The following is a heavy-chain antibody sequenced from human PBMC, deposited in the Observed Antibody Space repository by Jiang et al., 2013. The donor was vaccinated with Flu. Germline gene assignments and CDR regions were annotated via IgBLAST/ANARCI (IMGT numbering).Heavy chain of an antibody. CDR1: GYTFTSYG. J-gene: IGHJ6*02. CDR3: ARPNYYDSSGRPKDGIYYYGMDV. V-gene: IGHV1-18*04. Sequence: SGAEVKKPGASVKVSCKASGYTFTSYGISWVRQAPGQGLEWMGWISAYNGNTNYAQKLQGRVTMTTDTSTSTAYMELRSLRSDDTAVYYCARPNYYDSSGRPKDGIYYYGMDVWGQGTTVTVSS. CDR2: ISAYNGNT. D-gene: IGHD3-22*01.